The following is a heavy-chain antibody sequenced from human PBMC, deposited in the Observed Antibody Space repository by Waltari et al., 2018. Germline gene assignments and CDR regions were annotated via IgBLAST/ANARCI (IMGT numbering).Heavy chain of an antibody. J-gene: IGHJ3*02. CDR2: INHNSGGT. D-gene: IGHD6-6*01. V-gene: IGHV1-2*02. CDR3: ARYIAARPRDAFDI. CDR1: GYPFTGYY. Sequence: QVQLVHSGAEVQKPGAAVTVSCKAYGYPFTGYYMRLVPQAPGQGLAWMGWINHNSGGTNYEKKCQGKVTTTGDTSISAAYMGLSRLRSDDTAVYYCARYIAARPRDAFDIWGQGTMVTVSS.